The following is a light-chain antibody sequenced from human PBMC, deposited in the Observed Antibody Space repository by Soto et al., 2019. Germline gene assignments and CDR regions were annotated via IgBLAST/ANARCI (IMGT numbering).Light chain of an antibody. V-gene: IGKV4-1*01. CDR1: QNVLYSSNNKNY. CDR2: WAS. Sequence: DIVMTQAADSLAVSLGERATINCKSSQNVLYSSNNKNYLAWYQQKPGQPPKLLIYWASTRESGVPDRFSGSGSGTDFTLTISSLQAEDVAVYYCQQYYSAPFTFGQGTKVDIK. J-gene: IGKJ2*01. CDR3: QQYYSAPFT.